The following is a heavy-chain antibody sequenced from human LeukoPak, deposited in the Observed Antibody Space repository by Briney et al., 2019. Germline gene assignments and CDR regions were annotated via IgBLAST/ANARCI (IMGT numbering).Heavy chain of an antibody. V-gene: IGHV3-21*06. D-gene: IGHD3-3*01. CDR1: GFSFSTYS. J-gene: IGHJ3*02. Sequence: GGSLRLSCAASGFSFSTYSMNWVRQAPGKGLEWVSSVSRNSRYIYYADSMRGRFTISRDNAKNSLYLQMNSLKPEDTAVYYCVKDYPYDFWSGYSLKSSFDIWGQGTMVTVSS. CDR2: VSRNSRYI. CDR3: VKDYPYDFWSGYSLKSSFDI.